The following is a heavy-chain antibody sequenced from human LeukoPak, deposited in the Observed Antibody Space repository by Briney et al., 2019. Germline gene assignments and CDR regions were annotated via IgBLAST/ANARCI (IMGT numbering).Heavy chain of an antibody. CDR1: GGTFSSYA. CDR2: IIPIFGTA. V-gene: IGHV1-69*13. J-gene: IGHJ4*02. Sequence: SVKVSFKASGGTFSSYAISWVRQAPGQGVEWMGGIIPIFGTANYAQKFQGRVTITADESTSTAYMELSSLRSEDTAVYYCARAGAGSGSYYNVFFDYWGQGTLVTVSS. D-gene: IGHD3-10*01. CDR3: ARAGAGSGSYYNVFFDY.